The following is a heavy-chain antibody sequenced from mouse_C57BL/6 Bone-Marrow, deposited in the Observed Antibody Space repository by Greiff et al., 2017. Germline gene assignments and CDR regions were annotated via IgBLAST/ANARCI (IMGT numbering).Heavy chain of an antibody. V-gene: IGHV3-6*01. J-gene: IGHJ3*01. CDR1: GYSITSGYY. D-gene: IGHD1-1*01. CDR2: ISYDGSN. Sequence: EVKLMESGPGLVKPSQSLSLTCSVTGYSITSGYYWNWIRQFPGNKLAWMGYISYDGSNNYNPSLKNRISITRDTSKNQFFLKLNSVTTEDTATYYCAREAYYGSSAWFAYWGQGTLVTVSA. CDR3: AREAYYGSSAWFAY.